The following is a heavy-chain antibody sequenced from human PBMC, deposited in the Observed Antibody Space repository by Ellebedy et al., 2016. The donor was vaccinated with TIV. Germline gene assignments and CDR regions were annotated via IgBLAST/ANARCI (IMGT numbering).Heavy chain of an antibody. CDR2: VYSSGLT. CDR1: GGSVSNTMYY. Sequence: SETLSFTXTVSGGSVSNTMYYWGWIRQPPGKGLEWIGNVYSSGLTYYNPSLESRVTVSADTSKNQFSLTLTSVTAADTAVYYCSRLRWFSSHYFYEDWGQGILVTVSS. V-gene: IGHV4-39*01. D-gene: IGHD2/OR15-2a*01. J-gene: IGHJ1*01. CDR3: SRLRWFSSHYFYED.